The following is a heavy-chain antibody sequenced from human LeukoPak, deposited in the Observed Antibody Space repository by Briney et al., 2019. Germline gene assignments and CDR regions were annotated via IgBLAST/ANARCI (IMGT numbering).Heavy chain of an antibody. V-gene: IGHV4-59*08. CDR2: IYYSGST. J-gene: IGHJ4*02. D-gene: IGHD3-22*01. Sequence: SETLSLTCTVSGGSISSYYWSWIRQPPGKGLEWIGYIYYSGSTYYNPSLKSRVTISVDTSKNQFSLKLSSVTAADTAVYYCARGGYYYDSSGFDYWGQGTLVTVSS. CDR1: GGSISSYY. CDR3: ARGGYYYDSSGFDY.